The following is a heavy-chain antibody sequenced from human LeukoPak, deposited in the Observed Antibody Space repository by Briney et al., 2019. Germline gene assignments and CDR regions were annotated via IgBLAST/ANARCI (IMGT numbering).Heavy chain of an antibody. CDR2: IYLGDSDT. J-gene: IGHJ6*03. CDR1: GYSFTSYW. Sequence: GESLKISCKGSGYSFTSYWIGWVRQMPGKGLEWMGIIYLGDSDTSYSPSFQGHVTIAADKSIRTAYVQWSVMKASAAVFYYCARTYCSSTSCRIGHMHVWGKGTTVTVP. D-gene: IGHD2-2*01. V-gene: IGHV5-51*01. CDR3: ARTYCSSTSCRIGHMHV.